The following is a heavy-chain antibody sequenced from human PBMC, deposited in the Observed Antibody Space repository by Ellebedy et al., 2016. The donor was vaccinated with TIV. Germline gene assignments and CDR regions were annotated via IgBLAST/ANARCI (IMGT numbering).Heavy chain of an antibody. CDR3: ARGARFCSGGSCYVCDL. D-gene: IGHD2-15*01. CDR1: GYTFTSQE. J-gene: IGHJ5*02. CDR2: VHPYNGVT. Sequence: AASVKVSCKASGYTFTSQEIAWVRQATGQSPEWMGWVHPYNGVTGYAQQFQGRITITTDTSRSTAYMELGSLKSGDTAVYYCARGARFCSGGSCYVCDLWGQGTLVTVSS. V-gene: IGHV1-8*03.